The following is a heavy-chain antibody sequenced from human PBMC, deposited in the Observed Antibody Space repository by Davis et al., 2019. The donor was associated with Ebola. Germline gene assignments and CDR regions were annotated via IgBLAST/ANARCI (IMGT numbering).Heavy chain of an antibody. CDR3: ARGLLVGWFDP. D-gene: IGHD6-6*01. Sequence: SETLSLTCSVSGASISPYYWTWIRQPPGKGLEWIGNLYYSGSTNYNPSLKSRVTISVDTSKNQFSLKMSSVTAADTAVYYCARGLLVGWFDPWGQGTLVTVSS. CDR2: LYYSGST. V-gene: IGHV4-59*01. J-gene: IGHJ5*02. CDR1: GASISPYY.